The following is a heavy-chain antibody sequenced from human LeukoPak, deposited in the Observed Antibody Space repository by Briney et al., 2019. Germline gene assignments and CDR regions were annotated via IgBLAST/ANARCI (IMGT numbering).Heavy chain of an antibody. CDR2: ISGSGGST. Sequence: PGGSLRLSCAASGFTFSSYAMSWVRQAPGKELEWVSAISGSGGSTYCADSVKGRFTISRDNSKNTLYLQMNSLRAEDTAVYYCAKDMGSSGYYYDYWGQGTLVTVSS. CDR1: GFTFSSYA. D-gene: IGHD3-22*01. CDR3: AKDMGSSGYYYDY. V-gene: IGHV3-23*01. J-gene: IGHJ4*02.